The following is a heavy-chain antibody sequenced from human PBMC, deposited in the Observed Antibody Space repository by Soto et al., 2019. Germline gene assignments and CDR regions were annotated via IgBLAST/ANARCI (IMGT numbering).Heavy chain of an antibody. Sequence: QVQLQQWGAGLLKPSETLSLTCAVYGGSFSGYYWSWIRQPPGKGLEWIGEINHSGSTNYNPSLKRRVKISVATHKAPFSRKRRSGTASASAVYYWARLGRGRITFGGVLAYSAGGLDYWGQGTLVTVSS. J-gene: IGHJ4*02. CDR3: ARLGRGRITFGGVLAYSAGGLDY. V-gene: IGHV4-34*01. D-gene: IGHD3-16*02. CDR2: INHSGST. CDR1: GGSFSGYY.